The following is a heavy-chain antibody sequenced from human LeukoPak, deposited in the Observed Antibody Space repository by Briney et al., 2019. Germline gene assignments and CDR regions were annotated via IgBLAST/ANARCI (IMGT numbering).Heavy chain of an antibody. CDR2: IYYSGST. J-gene: IGHJ4*02. Sequence: SETLSLTCTVSGGSINSYYWSWIRQPPGKGLEWIGYIYYSGSTNYNPSFKSRVTISIDTSKNQFSLKLSSVTAADTAMYYCARTEWLQAFDYWGQGTLVTVSS. CDR1: GGSINSYY. CDR3: ARTEWLQAFDY. V-gene: IGHV4-59*01. D-gene: IGHD5-24*01.